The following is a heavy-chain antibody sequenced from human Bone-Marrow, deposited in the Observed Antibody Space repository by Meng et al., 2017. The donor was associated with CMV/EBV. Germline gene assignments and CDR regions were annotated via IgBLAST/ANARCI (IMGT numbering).Heavy chain of an antibody. V-gene: IGHV1-8*02. Sequence: ASVKVSCKASGYTFTSYGISWVRQAPGQGLEWMGWVNPRSGNTGYAQKFQGRVTMTRDTSITTAYMELSSLRSEDTAVYYCGRGTRSVDIWGQGTLVTVSS. J-gene: IGHJ3*02. D-gene: IGHD3-3*01. CDR3: GRGTRSVDI. CDR1: GYTFTSYG. CDR2: VNPRSGNT.